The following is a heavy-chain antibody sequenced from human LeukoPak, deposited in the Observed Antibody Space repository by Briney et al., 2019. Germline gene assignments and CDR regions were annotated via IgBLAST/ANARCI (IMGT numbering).Heavy chain of an antibody. Sequence: GGSLRLSCAASGFTFSSYAMHWVRQAPGKGLGWVAVIPYDGSNKYYADPVKGRFTISRDNSKNTLYLQMNSLRAEDTAVYYCARWIAAAGLVADYWGQGTLVTVSS. CDR1: GFTFSSYA. CDR3: ARWIAAAGLVADY. D-gene: IGHD6-13*01. J-gene: IGHJ4*02. CDR2: IPYDGSNK. V-gene: IGHV3-30-3*01.